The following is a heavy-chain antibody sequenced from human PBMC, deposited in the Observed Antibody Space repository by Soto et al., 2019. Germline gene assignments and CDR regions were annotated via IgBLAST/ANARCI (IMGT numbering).Heavy chain of an antibody. CDR2: IKSKTDGGTT. D-gene: IGHD2-21*02. V-gene: IGHV3-15*01. Sequence: PGGSLRLSCAASGFTFSNAWMSWVRQAPGKGLEWVGRIKSKTDGGTTDYAAPVEGRFTISRDDSKNTLYLQMNSLKTEDTAVYYCTSDNPVTGAFDIWGLGTMVTVSS. CDR1: GFTFSNAW. J-gene: IGHJ3*02. CDR3: TSDNPVTGAFDI.